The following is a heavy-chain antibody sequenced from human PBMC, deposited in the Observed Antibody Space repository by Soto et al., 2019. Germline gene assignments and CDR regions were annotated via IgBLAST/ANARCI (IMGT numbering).Heavy chain of an antibody. J-gene: IGHJ1*01. V-gene: IGHV4-31*02. D-gene: IGHD5-18*01. CDR1: GGSVSIPNGD. CDR3: ARDSYSYGYPSPFTFDR. Sequence: TLSCTGTIAGGSVSIPNGDCSWIRHLPGKGMKWIGYLHLSGSTYYNPSLESRVSISTDTAKTQFSMELTSVTVADTAVYYCARDSYSYGYPSPFTFDRWGQGIRVTVYS. CDR2: LHLSGST.